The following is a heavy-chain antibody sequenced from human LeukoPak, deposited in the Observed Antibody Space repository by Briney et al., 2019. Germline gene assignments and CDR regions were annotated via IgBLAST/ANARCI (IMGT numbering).Heavy chain of an antibody. D-gene: IGHD4-4*01. CDR2: ISSSSSYI. CDR3: ARAQTVTDFDY. J-gene: IGHJ4*02. Sequence: GGSLRLSCAASGFTFSSYSMNWVRQAPGKGLEWVSSISSSSSYIYYADSVKGRFTISRDNAKNSLYLQMNSLRAEDTAVYYCARAQTVTDFDYWGQGTLVTVSS. V-gene: IGHV3-21*01. CDR1: GFTFSSYS.